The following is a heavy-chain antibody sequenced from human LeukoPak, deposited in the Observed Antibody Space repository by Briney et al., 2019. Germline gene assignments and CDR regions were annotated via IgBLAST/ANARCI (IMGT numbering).Heavy chain of an antibody. CDR1: GGSISSYY. J-gene: IGHJ6*02. CDR2: IYYSGST. Sequence: PSETLSLTCTVSGGSISSYYWSWIRQPPGKGLEWIGYIYYSGSTYYNPSLKSRVTISVDTSKNQFSLKLSSVTAADTAVYYCARVPSEEWLLEGYYYYGMDVWGQGTTVTVSS. V-gene: IGHV4-30-4*01. CDR3: ARVPSEEWLLEGYYYYGMDV. D-gene: IGHD3-3*01.